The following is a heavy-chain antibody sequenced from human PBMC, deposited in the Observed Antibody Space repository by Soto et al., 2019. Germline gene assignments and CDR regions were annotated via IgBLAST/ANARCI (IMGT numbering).Heavy chain of an antibody. D-gene: IGHD1-1*01. CDR3: ARDRLPRASVATPGYYDY. Sequence: PGGSLRLSCAASGFTFSSYAIQWVRQAPGKGLEWVAVISNDGSSKYYADSVKGRFTISRDNSKNTLYLQMNSLRVEDTAVYYCARDRLPRASVATPGYYDYWGQGSLVTVSS. J-gene: IGHJ4*02. CDR1: GFTFSSYA. CDR2: ISNDGSSK. V-gene: IGHV3-30-3*01.